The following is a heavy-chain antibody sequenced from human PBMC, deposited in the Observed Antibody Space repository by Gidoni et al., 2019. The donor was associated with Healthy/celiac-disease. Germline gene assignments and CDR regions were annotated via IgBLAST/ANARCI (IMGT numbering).Heavy chain of an antibody. CDR1: GYTFTGYD. J-gene: IGHJ3*02. CDR2: INPNSGVT. Sequence: QVQLVQSGAEVTKPGASVKVSCTASGYTFTGYDMHWVRQAPGQGLEWMGRINPNSGVTNYEQKFQGRVTMTRDTSISTAYMELSRLRSEDTAVYYCARDKARYCSGGSCYLRAFDIWGQGTMVTVSS. V-gene: IGHV1-2*06. CDR3: ARDKARYCSGGSCYLRAFDI. D-gene: IGHD2-15*01.